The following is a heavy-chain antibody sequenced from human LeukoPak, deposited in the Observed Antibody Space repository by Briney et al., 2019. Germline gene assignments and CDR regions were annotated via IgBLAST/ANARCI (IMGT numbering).Heavy chain of an antibody. CDR2: VYPDDSDT. V-gene: IGHV5-51*01. D-gene: IGHD6-6*01. CDR3: ARTNMPAREGTYFDY. CDR1: GYSFTTYW. Sequence: GESLKISCKGSGYSFTTYWIGWVRQMPGKGLEWMGIVYPDDSDTRYSPSFQGQVTISADKSISTAYLQWSGLKASDTAIYYCARTNMPAREGTYFDYWGQGTLVTVSS. J-gene: IGHJ4*02.